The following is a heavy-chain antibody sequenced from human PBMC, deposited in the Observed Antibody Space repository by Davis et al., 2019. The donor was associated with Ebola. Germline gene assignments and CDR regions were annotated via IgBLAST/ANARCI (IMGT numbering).Heavy chain of an antibody. D-gene: IGHD3-9*01. Sequence: GESLKISCAASGFTFSSYWMSWVRQAPGKGLEWVANIRQDGREKHYVDSVKGRFTISRDNTENSLFLQMNSLRDDETAVYYCVRVDWPVQFDFWGQGTVVTVSS. CDR1: GFTFSSYW. CDR3: VRVDWPVQFDF. V-gene: IGHV3-7*01. CDR2: IRQDGREK. J-gene: IGHJ4*02.